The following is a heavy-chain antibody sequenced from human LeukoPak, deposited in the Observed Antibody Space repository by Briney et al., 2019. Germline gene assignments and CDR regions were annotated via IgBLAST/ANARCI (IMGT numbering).Heavy chain of an antibody. CDR3: ATTYDILTGQLDY. Sequence: PGGSLRLSCAASGFTFSSYGMHWVRQAPGKGLEWVAVISYDGSNKYYADSVKGRFTISRDNSKNTLYLQMNSLRAEDTAVYYCATTYDILTGQLDYWGQGTLVTVSS. CDR1: GFTFSSYG. V-gene: IGHV3-30*03. D-gene: IGHD3-9*01. J-gene: IGHJ4*02. CDR2: ISYDGSNK.